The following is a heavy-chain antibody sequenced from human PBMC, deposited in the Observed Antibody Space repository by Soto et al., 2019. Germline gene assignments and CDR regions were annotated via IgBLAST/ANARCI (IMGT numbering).Heavy chain of an antibody. D-gene: IGHD2-8*02. Sequence: EVQMVETGGGLSQPGGSLRLSCAVSGFIVSSKYMTWVRQAPGKGLEWVSVIYTGGSTHYADSARGRFTISRDSSKNTLYLQMNRLRAEDAAVYYCTTCTGYGMDVWGQGTTVTVSS. V-gene: IGHV3-53*02. CDR3: TTCTGYGMDV. CDR1: GFIVSSKY. J-gene: IGHJ6*02. CDR2: IYTGGST.